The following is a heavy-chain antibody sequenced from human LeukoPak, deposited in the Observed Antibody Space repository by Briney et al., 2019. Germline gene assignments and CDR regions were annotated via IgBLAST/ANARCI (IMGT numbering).Heavy chain of an antibody. CDR3: AREETSVTTTAFDI. CDR1: GGSISSSSYY. Sequence: SETLSLTCTVSGGSISSSSYYWGWIRQPPGKGLEWIGSIYYSGSTYYNPSLKSRVTISVDTSKNQFSLKLSSVTAADTAVYYCAREETSVTTTAFDIWGQGTMVTVSS. V-gene: IGHV4-39*07. J-gene: IGHJ3*02. CDR2: IYYSGST. D-gene: IGHD4-17*01.